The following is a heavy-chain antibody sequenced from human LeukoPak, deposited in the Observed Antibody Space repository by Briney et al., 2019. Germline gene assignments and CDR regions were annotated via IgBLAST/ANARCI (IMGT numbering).Heavy chain of an antibody. CDR3: ASLYCSSTSCPLRY. CDR2: IYYSGST. Sequence: SETLSLTCTVSGGSISSYYWSWIRQPPGKGLEWIGYIYYSGSTNYNPSLKSRVTISVDTSKNQFSLKLSSVTAADTAVYYCASLYCSSTSCPLRYWGQGTLVTVSS. V-gene: IGHV4-59*01. J-gene: IGHJ4*02. CDR1: GGSISSYY. D-gene: IGHD2-2*01.